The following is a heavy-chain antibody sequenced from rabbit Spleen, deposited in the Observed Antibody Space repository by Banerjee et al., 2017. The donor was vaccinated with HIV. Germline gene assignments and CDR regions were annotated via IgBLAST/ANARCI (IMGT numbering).Heavy chain of an antibody. CDR3: ARETSSGWGVVSYYFNL. CDR1: GFSFSHSDW. J-gene: IGHJ4*01. CDR2: IDSGSSGFT. V-gene: IGHV1S40*01. D-gene: IGHD4-1*01. Sequence: QSLEESGGDLVKPGASLTLTCTASGFSFSHSDWIYWVRQAPGKGLEWIGYIDSGSSGFTYFASWAKGRFTISKASATTVTLQMTSLTAADTATYFCARETSSGWGVVSYYFNLWGQGTLVTVS.